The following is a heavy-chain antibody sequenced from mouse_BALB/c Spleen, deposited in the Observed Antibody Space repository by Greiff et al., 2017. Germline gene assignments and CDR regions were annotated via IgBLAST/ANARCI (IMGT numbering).Heavy chain of an antibody. V-gene: IGHV1-80*01. Sequence: QVQLQQSGAELVRPGSSVKISCKASGYAFSSYWMNWVKQRPGQGLEWIGQIYPGDGDTNYNGKFKGKATLTADKSSSTAYMQLSSLTSEDSAVYFCARSDYDGYGVDYWGQGTTLTVSS. CDR3: ARSDYDGYGVDY. J-gene: IGHJ2*01. D-gene: IGHD2-3*01. CDR2: IYPGDGDT. CDR1: GYAFSSYW.